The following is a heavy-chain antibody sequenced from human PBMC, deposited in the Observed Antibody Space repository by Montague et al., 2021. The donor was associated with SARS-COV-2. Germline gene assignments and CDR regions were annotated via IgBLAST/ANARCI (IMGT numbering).Heavy chain of an antibody. CDR2: IYYRGTT. V-gene: IGHV4-59*01. Sequence: SETLSLTCTVSGGSIDSYYWSWLRQPPGKGLEWIGYIYYRGTTNYNPSLERRVTMSVDTSKNQFSLNLSSVTAADTAMYYCARELQYNWFDPWGQGTLVTVSS. D-gene: IGHD2-21*02. CDR1: GGSIDSYY. J-gene: IGHJ5*02. CDR3: ARELQYNWFDP.